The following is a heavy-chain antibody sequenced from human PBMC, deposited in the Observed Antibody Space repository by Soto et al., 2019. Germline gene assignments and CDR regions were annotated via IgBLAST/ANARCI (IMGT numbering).Heavy chain of an antibody. D-gene: IGHD2-15*01. J-gene: IGHJ6*02. Sequence: EVQLLESGGGLVQPGGSLRLSCAASGVTFSSYAMSWVRQAPGKGLEWVSAISGSGGSTYYADSVKGRFTISRDNSKNTLYLQMNSLRAEDTAVYYCSKTGYCSGGSCYPLCYYYYGMDVWGQGTTVTVSS. CDR2: ISGSGGST. CDR1: GVTFSSYA. V-gene: IGHV3-23*01. CDR3: SKTGYCSGGSCYPLCYYYYGMDV.